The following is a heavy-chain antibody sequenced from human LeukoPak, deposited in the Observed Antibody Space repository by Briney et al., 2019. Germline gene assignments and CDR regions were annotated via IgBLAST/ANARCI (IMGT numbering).Heavy chain of an antibody. CDR2: INPSSGGT. J-gene: IGHJ4*02. CDR3: AESGYSGSPWGLYYFDY. D-gene: IGHD1-26*01. CDR1: GYTFTGYY. Sequence: GASVKVSCKASGYTFTGYYMHWVRQAPGQGLEWVGWINPSSGGTNYAQKFQGRVTMTRDTSISTAYMELSRLRSDDTAVYYCAESGYSGSPWGLYYFDYWGQGTLVTVSS. V-gene: IGHV1-2*02.